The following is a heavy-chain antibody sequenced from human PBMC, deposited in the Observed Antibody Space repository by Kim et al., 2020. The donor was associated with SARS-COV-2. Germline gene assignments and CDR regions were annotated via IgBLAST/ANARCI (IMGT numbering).Heavy chain of an antibody. CDR1: GGSFSGYY. J-gene: IGHJ4*02. CDR3: AREGLWFGELSPYYFDY. D-gene: IGHD3-10*01. CDR2: INHSGST. V-gene: IGHV4-34*01. Sequence: SETLSLTCAVYGGSFSGYYWSWIRQPPGKGLEWIGEINHSGSTNYNPSLKSRVTISVDTSKNQFSLKLSSVTAADTAVYYCAREGLWFGELSPYYFDYWGQGTLVTVSS.